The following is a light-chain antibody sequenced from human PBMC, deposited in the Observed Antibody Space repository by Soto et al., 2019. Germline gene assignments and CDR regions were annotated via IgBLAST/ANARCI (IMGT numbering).Light chain of an antibody. CDR1: QIIISIY. CDR2: GAS. J-gene: IGKJ4*01. CDR3: QQYSKWPLT. Sequence: EIVLTQSPGTLSVSLGDRATLSCSASQIIISIYLACYQQKPGQSPRLLIYGASTRAAETPARFSGSGSETEFTLTICSLQSEDFAVYYCQQYSKWPLTFCGGTMVDVK. V-gene: IGKV3-15*01.